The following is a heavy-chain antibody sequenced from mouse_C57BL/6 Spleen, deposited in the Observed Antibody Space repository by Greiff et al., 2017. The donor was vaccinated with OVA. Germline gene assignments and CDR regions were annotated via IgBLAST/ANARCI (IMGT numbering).Heavy chain of an antibody. CDR1: GYTFTSYW. Sequence: QVQLQQSGADLAKPGASVKLSCKASGYTFTSYWMHWVQQRPGQGLEWIGYINPSSGYTKYNQKFKDKATLTADKSSSTAYMQLSSLTYEDSAVYYCARSGIYDGYYDYYAMDYWGQGTSVTVSS. CDR2: INPSSGYT. CDR3: ARSGIYDGYYDYYAMDY. J-gene: IGHJ4*01. V-gene: IGHV1-7*01. D-gene: IGHD2-3*01.